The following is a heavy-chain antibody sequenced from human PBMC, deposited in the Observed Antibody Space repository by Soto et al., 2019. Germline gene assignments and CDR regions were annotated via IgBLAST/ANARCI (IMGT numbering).Heavy chain of an antibody. CDR1: GFTFSSYA. D-gene: IGHD5-12*01. V-gene: IGHV3-23*01. CDR2: ISGSGGST. Sequence: PGGSLRLSCAASGFTFSSYAMSWVRQAPGKGLEWVSAISGSGGSTYYADSVKGRFTISRDNSKNTLYLQMNSLRAEDTAVYYCGKAMSGSGYDLDFDYWGQGTLVTVSS. J-gene: IGHJ4*02. CDR3: GKAMSGSGYDLDFDY.